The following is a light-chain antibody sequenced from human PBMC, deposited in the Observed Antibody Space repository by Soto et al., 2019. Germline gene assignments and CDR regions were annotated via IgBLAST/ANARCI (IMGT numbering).Light chain of an antibody. Sequence: EIVLTQSPGTLSLSPGERATLSCRASENIAAGYLAWYQQKPGQAPRLLVYGPSNRATGIADRFSGSGSGTDFTLTINRLEAEDSEVYYCQQYGTSPTFGQGTRLAIK. CDR2: GPS. CDR3: QQYGTSPT. J-gene: IGKJ5*01. CDR1: ENIAAGY. V-gene: IGKV3-20*01.